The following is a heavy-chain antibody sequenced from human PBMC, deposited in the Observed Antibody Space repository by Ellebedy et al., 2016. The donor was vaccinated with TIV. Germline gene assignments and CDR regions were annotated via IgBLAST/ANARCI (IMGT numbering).Heavy chain of an antibody. D-gene: IGHD1-26*01. J-gene: IGHJ4*02. CDR2: IYGSGGRGST. V-gene: IGHV3-23*01. CDR3: AKMRGWDLRAWFDY. Sequence: GESLKISCVASGFTFSAYAMGWVRQAPGKGLKWVSGIYGSGGRGSTYYADSLKGRFTISRDNSKNTLDLQMSSLKVEDTAVYYCAKMRGWDLRAWFDYWGQGILVTVSS. CDR1: GFTFSAYA.